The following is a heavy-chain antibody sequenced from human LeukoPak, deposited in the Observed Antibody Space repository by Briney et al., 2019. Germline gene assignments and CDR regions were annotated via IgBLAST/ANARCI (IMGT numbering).Heavy chain of an antibody. V-gene: IGHV3-7*03. CDR2: INHNGNAN. J-gene: IGHJ4*02. D-gene: IGHD3-3*01. CDR1: GFTFSSYW. CDR3: ARDQYDTWSRRGNFDS. Sequence: GGSLRLSCAASGFTFSSYWMNWARQAPGKGLEWVASINHNGNANYYVDSVKGRFTISRDNTKNSLYLQMNSLRVEDTAVFYCARDQYDTWSRRGNFDSWGQGTLVIVSS.